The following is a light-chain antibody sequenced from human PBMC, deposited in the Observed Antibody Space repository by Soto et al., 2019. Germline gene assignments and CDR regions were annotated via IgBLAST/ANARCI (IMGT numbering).Light chain of an antibody. J-gene: IGKJ4*01. CDR1: QDIRRS. V-gene: IGKV1-9*01. CDR3: HHLNSYPLG. Sequence: IQLTQSPSSLSASVGDRVTITCRASQDIRRSLAWYQQAPEKAPKLLIYAASTLYSGVPSRFSGSGSGTDFTLTISSLQPEDFATYYCHHLNSYPLGFGGGTKVEI. CDR2: AAS.